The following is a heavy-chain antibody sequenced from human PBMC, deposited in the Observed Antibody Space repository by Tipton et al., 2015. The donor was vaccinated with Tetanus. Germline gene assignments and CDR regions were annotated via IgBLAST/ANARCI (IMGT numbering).Heavy chain of an antibody. J-gene: IGHJ4*02. V-gene: IGHV3-30-3*01. Sequence: SLRLSCAASGFTFSSYAMHWVRQAPGKGLEWVAVISYDGSNKYYADSVKGRFTISRDNSKNTLYLQMNSLRAEDTAVYYCARDQAYSSSYCDYWGQGTLVTVSS. CDR3: ARDQAYSSSYCDY. CDR1: GFTFSSYA. CDR2: ISYDGSNK. D-gene: IGHD6-6*01.